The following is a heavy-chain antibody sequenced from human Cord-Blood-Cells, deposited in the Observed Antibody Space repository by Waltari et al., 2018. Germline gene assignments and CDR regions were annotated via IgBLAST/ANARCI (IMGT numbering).Heavy chain of an antibody. D-gene: IGHD3-3*01. CDR1: GGSISSGGYY. CDR2: IYYSGRT. J-gene: IGHJ5*02. CDR3: AGGTYDFWSGYYNWFDP. Sequence: QVQLQESGPGLVKPSQTLSPTCTVSGGSISSGGYYWSWIRQHPGEGLEWIGYIYYSGRTDFNPSLKSRVTISVDTSKNQFSLKLSSVTAADTAVYYCAGGTYDFWSGYYNWFDPWGQGTLVTVSS. V-gene: IGHV4-31*03.